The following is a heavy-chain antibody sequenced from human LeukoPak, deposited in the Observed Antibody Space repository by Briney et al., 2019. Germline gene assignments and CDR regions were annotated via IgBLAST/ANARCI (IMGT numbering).Heavy chain of an antibody. V-gene: IGHV3-30*03. J-gene: IGHJ4*02. D-gene: IGHD3-9*01. Sequence: PGTSLRLSCAASGFSFSSYGMHWVRQAPGRGLDWVAAISRDGTKAHYAESVKGRFTISRDNSKNLMYLQMNSLRAEDTALYYCAETGPTDFWGQGTLVTVSS. CDR1: GFSFSSYG. CDR3: AETGPTDF. CDR2: ISRDGTKA.